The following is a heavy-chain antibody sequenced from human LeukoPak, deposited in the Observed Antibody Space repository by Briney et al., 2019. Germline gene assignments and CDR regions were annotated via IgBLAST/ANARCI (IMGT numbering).Heavy chain of an antibody. CDR1: GFTFTDYY. CDR2: INPNSGGT. CDR3: ARDGHLSYQSIWMFPDY. D-gene: IGHD1-1*01. V-gene: IGHV1-2*02. Sequence: ASVKVSCKASGFTFTDYYMHWVRPAPGQGLEWMGWINPNSGGTNYAQKFQGTVTMTRDTSISTAYMELSRLRSDDTAVYYCARDGHLSYQSIWMFPDYWGQGTRVTVSS. J-gene: IGHJ4*02.